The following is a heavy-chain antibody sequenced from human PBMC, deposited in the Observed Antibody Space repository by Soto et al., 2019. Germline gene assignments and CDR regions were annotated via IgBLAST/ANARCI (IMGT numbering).Heavy chain of an antibody. CDR3: AKSTHDILIGSAFDY. V-gene: IGHV3-9*01. Sequence: PGGSLRLSCAASGFTFDDYAMHWVRQGPGKGLEWVSGISWNSGGIGYADSVKGRFTISRDNAKNSLYLQMDRLRPEDTVFYYCAKSTHDILIGSAFDYWGQGTLVTVSS. D-gene: IGHD3-9*01. CDR1: GFTFDDYA. CDR2: ISWNSGGI. J-gene: IGHJ4*02.